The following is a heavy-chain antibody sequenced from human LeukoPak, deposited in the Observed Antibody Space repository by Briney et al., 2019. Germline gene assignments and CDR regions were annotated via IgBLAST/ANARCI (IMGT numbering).Heavy chain of an antibody. CDR1: GGSFSGYY. V-gene: IGHV4-34*01. CDR2: IDHSGST. Sequence: SETLSLTCAVYGGSFSGYYWSWIRQPPGKGLEWIGEIDHSGSTNYNPPLKSRVTISVDTSKNQFSLKLSSVTAADTAVYYCATTGPTFYDSSGYTYAFDIWGQGTMVSVSS. CDR3: ATTGPTFYDSSGYTYAFDI. J-gene: IGHJ3*02. D-gene: IGHD3-22*01.